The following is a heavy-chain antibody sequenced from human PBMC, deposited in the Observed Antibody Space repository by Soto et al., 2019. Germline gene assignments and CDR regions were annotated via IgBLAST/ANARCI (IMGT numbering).Heavy chain of an antibody. Sequence: PSETLSLTCSVSGDSISSVAHYWAWIRQPPGKGLEWIGSLYYTGSANYNPSLKSRAAISIDTSKNQFSLNLRSTTAADTAVYYCVRRRVTAGDYYFGMDVWGQGTTVTVSS. CDR1: GDSISSVAHY. J-gene: IGHJ6*02. D-gene: IGHD6-13*01. CDR2: LYYTGSA. V-gene: IGHV4-39*01. CDR3: VRRRVTAGDYYFGMDV.